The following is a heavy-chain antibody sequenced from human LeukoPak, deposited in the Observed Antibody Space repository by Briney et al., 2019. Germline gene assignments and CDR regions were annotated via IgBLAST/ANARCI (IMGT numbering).Heavy chain of an antibody. CDR3: ARDRSSWYPSAGYYYYYMDV. D-gene: IGHD6-13*01. CDR1: GGSISSGSYY. V-gene: IGHV4-61*02. CDR2: IYTSGST. Sequence: SETLSLTCTVSGGSISSGSYYWSWIRQPTGKGLEWIGRIYTSGSTNYNPYLKSLVTISVDTTKNQYSLKLSSVTAADTAVYYCARDRSSWYPSAGYYYYYMDVWGKGTTVTISS. J-gene: IGHJ6*03.